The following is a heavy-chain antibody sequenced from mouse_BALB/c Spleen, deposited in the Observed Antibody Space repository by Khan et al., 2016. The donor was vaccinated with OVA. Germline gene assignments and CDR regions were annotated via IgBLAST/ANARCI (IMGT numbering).Heavy chain of an antibody. J-gene: IGHJ3*01. D-gene: IGHD2-4*01. CDR1: GFSLTNYS. CDR2: IWSAGST. CDR3: ARRGYDYGRGALFAY. Sequence: QVQLKESGPGLVQPSQSLSITCTVSGFSLTNYSVHWVRQSPGKGLEWLGVIWSAGSTDYNAAFISRLTIRKDNSRSQGFFKMNSLQPNDTAIYYCARRGYDYGRGALFAYWGHGTLVTVSA. V-gene: IGHV2-2*02.